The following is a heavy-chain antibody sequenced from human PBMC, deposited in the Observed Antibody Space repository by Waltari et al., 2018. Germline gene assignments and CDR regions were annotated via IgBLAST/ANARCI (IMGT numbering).Heavy chain of an antibody. V-gene: IGHV3-53*02. Sequence: EVQLVETGGALIHPGGSLRLSCAASEFIVRNNYMAWVRQAPGKGRGWVSVIYAGGGSDSADSVRGRFTISRDNSKNTLYLEMNALRPDDTAVYYCATLGAYLGAFEVWGRGTMVTVSS. CDR1: EFIVRNNY. CDR3: ATLGAYLGAFEV. D-gene: IGHD3-16*01. J-gene: IGHJ3*01. CDR2: IYAGGGS.